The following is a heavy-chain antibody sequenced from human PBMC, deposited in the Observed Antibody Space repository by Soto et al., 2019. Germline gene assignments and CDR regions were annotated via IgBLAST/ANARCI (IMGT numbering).Heavy chain of an antibody. J-gene: IGHJ4*02. CDR2: ISYDGSNK. CDR3: AKAKAYNWNSFDY. D-gene: IGHD1-7*01. CDR1: GFTFSSYG. V-gene: IGHV3-30*18. Sequence: GGSLRLSCAASGFTFSSYGMHWVRQAPGKGLEWVAVISYDGSNKYYADSVKGRFTISRDNSKNTLYLQMNSLRAEDTAVYYCAKAKAYNWNSFDYWGQGTLVTVSS.